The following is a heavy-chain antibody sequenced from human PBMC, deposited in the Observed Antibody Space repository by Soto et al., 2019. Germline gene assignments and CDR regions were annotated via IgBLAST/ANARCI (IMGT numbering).Heavy chain of an antibody. J-gene: IGHJ6*02. CDR2: ISAYNGNT. Sequence: ASVKVSCKASGYTFTSYGISWVRQAPGQGLEWMGWISAYNGNTNYAQKLQGRVTMTTDSSTSTAYMELRSLRSDDTAVYYCARDDTYYDFWSGYSRAVPRYYYYGMDVWGQGTTVTVSS. CDR3: ARDDTYYDFWSGYSRAVPRYYYYGMDV. V-gene: IGHV1-18*04. D-gene: IGHD3-3*01. CDR1: GYTFTSYG.